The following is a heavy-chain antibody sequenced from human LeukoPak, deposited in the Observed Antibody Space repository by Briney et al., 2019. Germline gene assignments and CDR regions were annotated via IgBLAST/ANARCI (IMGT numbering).Heavy chain of an antibody. Sequence: SQTLSLTCTVSGGSISSGSYYWSWIRQPAGTGLEWIGRISTSGSTNYNPSLKSRVTISVDTSRNQFSLNLSSVTAADTAVYYCARAAGVAFDYWGQGTLVTVSS. CDR2: ISTSGST. CDR3: ARAAGVAFDY. J-gene: IGHJ4*02. CDR1: GGSISSGSYY. D-gene: IGHD2-8*01. V-gene: IGHV4-61*02.